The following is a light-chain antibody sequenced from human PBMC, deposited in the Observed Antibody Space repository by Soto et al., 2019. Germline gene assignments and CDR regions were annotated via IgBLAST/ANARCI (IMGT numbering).Light chain of an antibody. J-gene: IGKJ5*01. V-gene: IGKV1D-12*01. CDR2: EAS. CDR1: QGITNR. CDR3: QQANSLPIT. Sequence: DIQMTQSPSSVSASVGDRVTITCRASQGITNRLAWYQQKPGKAPKLLIYEASSLQSGVPSRISGSGSGTDFTLTISSLQTEDFATYYCQQANSLPITFGQGTRLEIK.